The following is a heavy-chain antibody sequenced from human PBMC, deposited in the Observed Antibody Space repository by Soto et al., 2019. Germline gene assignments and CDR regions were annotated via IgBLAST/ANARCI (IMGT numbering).Heavy chain of an antibody. D-gene: IGHD6-13*01. V-gene: IGHV4-34*01. CDR3: ARGSAAAGTGYYFDY. Sequence: PSETLSLTCAVYGGSFSGYYWSWIRQPPGKGLEWIGEINHSGSTNYNPSLKSRVTISVDTSKNQFPLKLSSVTAADTAVYYCARGSAAAGTGYYFDYWGQGTLVTVSS. CDR1: GGSFSGYY. CDR2: INHSGST. J-gene: IGHJ4*02.